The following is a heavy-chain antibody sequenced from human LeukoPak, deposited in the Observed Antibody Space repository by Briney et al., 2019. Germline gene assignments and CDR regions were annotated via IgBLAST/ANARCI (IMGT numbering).Heavy chain of an antibody. J-gene: IGHJ4*02. Sequence: SETLSLTCTVSGGSIGSSSYYWSWIRQPPGKGLEWIGYIYYRVTSDYNPSLKSRVTMSVDMSTSQISLKLSSVTAADTAVYYCARAVGGDGSGSLWGPGTLVTVSS. CDR1: GGSIGSSSYY. V-gene: IGHV4-61*05. CDR3: ARAVGGDGSGSL. CDR2: IYYRVTS. D-gene: IGHD3-10*01.